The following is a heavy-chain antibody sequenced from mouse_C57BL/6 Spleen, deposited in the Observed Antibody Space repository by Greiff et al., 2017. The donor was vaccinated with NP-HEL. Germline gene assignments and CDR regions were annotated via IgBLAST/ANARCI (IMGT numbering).Heavy chain of an antibody. CDR1: GYAFSSYW. V-gene: IGHV1-80*01. CDR2: IYPGDGDT. Sequence: VKLMESGAELVKPGASVKISCKASGYAFSSYWMNWVKQRPGKGLEWIGQIYPGDGDTNYNGKFKGKATLTADKSSSTAYMQLSSLTSEDSAVYFCARYGAGTEGYYFDYWGQGTTLTVSS. D-gene: IGHD3-3*01. J-gene: IGHJ2*01. CDR3: ARYGAGTEGYYFDY.